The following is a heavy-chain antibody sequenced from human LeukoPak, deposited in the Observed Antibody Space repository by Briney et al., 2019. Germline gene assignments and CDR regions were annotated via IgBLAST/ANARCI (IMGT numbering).Heavy chain of an antibody. J-gene: IGHJ6*03. CDR2: ISAYNGNT. CDR1: GYTFTSYG. V-gene: IGHV1-18*01. D-gene: IGHD3-3*01. CDR3: ARAGIRFLEWLPRIHYMDV. Sequence: ASVKVSCKASGYTFTSYGISWVRQAPGQGLEWMGWISAYNGNTNYAQKLQGRVTMTTDTSTSTAYMELRSLRSDDTAVYYCARAGIRFLEWLPRIHYMDVWGKGTTVTVFS.